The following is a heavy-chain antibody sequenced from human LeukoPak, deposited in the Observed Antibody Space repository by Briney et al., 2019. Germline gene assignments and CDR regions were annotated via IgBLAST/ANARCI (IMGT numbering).Heavy chain of an antibody. CDR1: GGTFSSYA. CDR2: IIPILGIA. V-gene: IGHV1-69*04. D-gene: IGHD3-3*01. CDR3: ARARDFWSGYLDYYYYYGMDV. J-gene: IGHJ6*02. Sequence: SVKVSCKASGGTFSSYAISWVRQAPGQGLEWMGRIIPILGIANYAQKFQGRVTIAADKSTSTAYMELSSLRSEDTAVYYCARARDFWSGYLDYYYYYGMDVWGQGTTVTVSS.